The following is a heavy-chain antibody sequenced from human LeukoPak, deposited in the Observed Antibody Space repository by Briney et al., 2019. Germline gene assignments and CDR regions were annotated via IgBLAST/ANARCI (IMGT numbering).Heavy chain of an antibody. CDR1: GGSISSYY. CDR2: IYYSGST. D-gene: IGHD3-10*01. Sequence: PSDTLSLTCTVSGGSISSYYWSWLRQPPGKGLEWIGYIYYSGSTSYNPSLTSRVTISIDTSKNQCSLALSSVTAADTAVYYCARVGSASGRVWFDPWGQGTLVSVSS. V-gene: IGHV4-59*07. J-gene: IGHJ5*02. CDR3: ARVGSASGRVWFDP.